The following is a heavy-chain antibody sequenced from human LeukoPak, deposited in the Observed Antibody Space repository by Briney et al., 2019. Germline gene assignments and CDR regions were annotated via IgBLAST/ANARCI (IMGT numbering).Heavy chain of an antibody. Sequence: GGSLRLSCAASGFTFSSYGMHWVRQAPGKGLEWVAVISYDGSNKYYADSVKGRFTISRDNSKNTLYLQMNSLRSEDTAVYYCAAEGGAVAGTDLLFDYWGQGTLVTVSS. D-gene: IGHD6-19*01. CDR1: GFTFSSYG. J-gene: IGHJ4*02. V-gene: IGHV3-30*03. CDR3: AAEGGAVAGTDLLFDY. CDR2: ISYDGSNK.